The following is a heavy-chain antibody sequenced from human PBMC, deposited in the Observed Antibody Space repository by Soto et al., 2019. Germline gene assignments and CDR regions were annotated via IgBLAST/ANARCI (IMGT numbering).Heavy chain of an antibody. CDR1: GGSFSGYY. J-gene: IGHJ4*02. CDR3: VRLVYDRRLNYLYFDY. Sequence: QVQLQQWGAGLLKPSETLSLTCAVYGGSFSGYYWSWIRQPPGKGLEWIGEINDSGSTKYNPPLKSRATISVDTSKNRFSLRVTSANAADTAIYYCVRLVYDRRLNYLYFDYWGRGALVTVSS. CDR2: INDSGST. V-gene: IGHV4-34*01. D-gene: IGHD3-22*01.